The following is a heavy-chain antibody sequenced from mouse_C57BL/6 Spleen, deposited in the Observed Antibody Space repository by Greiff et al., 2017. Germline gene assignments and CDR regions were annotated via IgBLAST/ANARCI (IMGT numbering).Heavy chain of an antibody. D-gene: IGHD1-1*01. V-gene: IGHV1-39*01. CDR2: INPNYGTT. J-gene: IGHJ2*01. Sequence: EVKLMESGPELVKPGASVKISCKASGYSFTDYNMNWVKQSNGKSLEWIGVINPNYGTTSYNQKFKGKATLTVDQSSSTAYMQLNSLTSEDSAVYYCARSYGLTYYFDYWGQGTTLTVSS. CDR3: ARSYGLTYYFDY. CDR1: GYSFTDYN.